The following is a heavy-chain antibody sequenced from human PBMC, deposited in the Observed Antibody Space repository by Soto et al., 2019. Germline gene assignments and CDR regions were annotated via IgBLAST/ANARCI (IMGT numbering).Heavy chain of an antibody. CDR3: ASQAAVGTRGGAWYFDY. CDR1: GGSISSGTYY. J-gene: IGHJ4*02. CDR2: IYYSGNT. V-gene: IGHV4-39*01. D-gene: IGHD6-13*01. Sequence: QLQLQESGPGLVKPSETLSLTCTVSGGSISSGTYYWGWIRQPPGKGLEWIGTIYYSGNTFYNPSLQXRXTXSXXTSQSQFSLNLNSVTAADSAVYYCASQAAVGTRGGAWYFDYWGQGTLVTVSS.